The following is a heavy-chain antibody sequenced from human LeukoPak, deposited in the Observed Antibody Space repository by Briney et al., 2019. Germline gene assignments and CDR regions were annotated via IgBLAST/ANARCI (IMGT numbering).Heavy chain of an antibody. CDR3: ARELRDGYNEYYFDY. Sequence: LSQTLPLTCTVSGGFIISGGYYWSWIRHPPGKGLEWIGYIYYSGSTDYNPSLKSRAVISVDTSKNQFFLKLRSVTAADTAVYYCARELRDGYNEYYFDYWGQGALVTVSS. CDR2: IYYSGST. J-gene: IGHJ4*02. CDR1: GGFIISGGYY. V-gene: IGHV4-30-4*01. D-gene: IGHD5-24*01.